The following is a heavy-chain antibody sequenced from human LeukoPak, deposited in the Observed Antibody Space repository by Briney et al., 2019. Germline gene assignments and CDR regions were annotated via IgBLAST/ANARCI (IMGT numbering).Heavy chain of an antibody. D-gene: IGHD1-26*01. CDR1: GSTFTSYG. J-gene: IGHJ4*02. CDR3: TRVTRILGPTPTNFDC. Sequence: ASVKASCKGSGSTFTSYGITWVRQAPGQRLEWMGLISAYNGNTKNADNFQGRVTMTTDTSTTTAYMELKSLRSDDTAVYYCTRVTRILGPTPTNFDCWGQGTLVTVSS. V-gene: IGHV1-18*01. CDR2: ISAYNGNT.